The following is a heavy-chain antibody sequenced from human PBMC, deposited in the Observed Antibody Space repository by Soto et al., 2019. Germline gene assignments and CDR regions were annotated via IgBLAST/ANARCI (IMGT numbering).Heavy chain of an antibody. J-gene: IGHJ6*02. CDR2: INPNSGGT. CDR1: GYTFTGYY. V-gene: IGHV1-2*04. Sequence: QVQLVQSGAEVKKPGASVKVSCKASGYTFTGYYMHWVRQAPGQGLEWMGWINPNSGGTNYAQKFQGWVTMTRDTSISTAYMELSRLRSDDTXVXXXXXGVEEAYGMDVWGQGTTVTXSS. CDR3: XXGVEEAYGMDV.